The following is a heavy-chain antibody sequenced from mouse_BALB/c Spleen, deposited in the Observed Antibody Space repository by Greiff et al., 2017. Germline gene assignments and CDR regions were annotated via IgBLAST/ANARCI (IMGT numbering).Heavy chain of an antibody. CDR3: AAYYRYYGYFDD. V-gene: IGHV1-7*01. Sequence: VQLQQSGAELAKPGASVKMSCKASGYTFTSYWMHWVKQRPGQGLEWIGYINPSTGYTEYNQKFKDKATLTADKSSSTAYMQLSSLTSEDSAVYYCAAYYRYYGYFDDWGQGTTLTVSS. CDR2: INPSTGYT. D-gene: IGHD2-14*01. J-gene: IGHJ2*01. CDR1: GYTFTSYW.